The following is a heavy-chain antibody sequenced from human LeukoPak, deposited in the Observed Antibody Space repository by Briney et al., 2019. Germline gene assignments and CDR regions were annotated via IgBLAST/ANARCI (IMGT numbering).Heavy chain of an antibody. CDR1: GFTFSSYG. Sequence: PGRSLRLSCAASGFTFSSYGMHWVRQAPGKGLEWVANIKQDGSDKYYVDSVKGRFTISRDNAKNSLYLQMNSLRAEDTAVYYCASSYCSTTSCYGGYVMDVWGQGTTVTVSS. J-gene: IGHJ6*02. V-gene: IGHV3-7*01. CDR3: ASSYCSTTSCYGGYVMDV. CDR2: IKQDGSDK. D-gene: IGHD2-2*01.